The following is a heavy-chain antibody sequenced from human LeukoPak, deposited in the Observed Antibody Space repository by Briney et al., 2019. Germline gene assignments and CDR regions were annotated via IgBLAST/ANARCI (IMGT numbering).Heavy chain of an antibody. CDR3: ARPTYSGSYSGAFDI. CDR2: IFHSGST. CDR1: GYSISSGYY. V-gene: IGHV4-38-2*01. Sequence: SETLSLTCAVSGYSISSGYYWGWIRQPPGKGLEWIGSIFHSGSTYYNPSLKSRVTISVDTSKNQFSLKLSSVTAADTAVYYCARPTYSGSYSGAFDIWGQGTMVTVSS. D-gene: IGHD1-26*01. J-gene: IGHJ3*02.